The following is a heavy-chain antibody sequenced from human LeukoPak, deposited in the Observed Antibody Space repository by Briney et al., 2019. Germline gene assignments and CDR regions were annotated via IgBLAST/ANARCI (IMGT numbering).Heavy chain of an antibody. V-gene: IGHV4-34*01. D-gene: IGHD7-27*01. J-gene: IGHJ6*04. CDR2: INHSGST. Sequence: SETLSPTCAVYGGSFSGYYWSWIRQPPGKGLEWIGEINHSGSTHYNPSLKSRVTISVDTSKNQFSLQLNSVTPEDTAVYYCARGRALTGEMDVWGKGTTVTISS. CDR1: GGSFSGYY. CDR3: ARGRALTGEMDV.